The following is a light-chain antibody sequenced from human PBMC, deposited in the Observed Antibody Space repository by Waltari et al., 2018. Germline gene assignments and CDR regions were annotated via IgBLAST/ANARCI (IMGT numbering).Light chain of an antibody. J-gene: IGLJ3*02. CDR2: DIT. CDR1: SNATGGYKF. CDR3: CSYAGSFTWV. Sequence: QSALTQPLSVSGSPGQSVAISCTGTSNATGGYKFVSWYQQPPGKAPKLILYDITDRPSGVPDRFSGSKSGNTASLTISGLQSEDEADYYCCSYAGSFTWVFAGGTKLTVL. V-gene: IGLV2-11*01.